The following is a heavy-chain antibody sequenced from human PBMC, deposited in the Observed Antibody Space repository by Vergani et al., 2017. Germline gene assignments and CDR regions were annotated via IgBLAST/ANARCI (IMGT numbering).Heavy chain of an antibody. V-gene: IGHV2-5*01. D-gene: IGHD6-13*01. Sequence: QITLKESGPTLVKPTQPLTLTCTFSGFSLSTSGVGVGWIRQPPGKALEWLALIYWNDDKRYSPSLKSRLTITKDTSKNQVVLTMTNMDPVDTATYYCAHRRLSSSWYSSYFDYWGQGTLVTVSS. J-gene: IGHJ4*02. CDR3: AHRRLSSSWYSSYFDY. CDR2: IYWNDDK. CDR1: GFSLSTSGVG.